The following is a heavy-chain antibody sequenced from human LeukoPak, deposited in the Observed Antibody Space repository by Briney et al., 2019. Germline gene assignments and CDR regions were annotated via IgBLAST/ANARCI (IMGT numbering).Heavy chain of an antibody. CDR3: ARAIYGSGSYRFDY. D-gene: IGHD3-10*01. J-gene: IGHJ4*02. Sequence: GGSLRLSCAASGFTFSSYDMHWVRQATGKGLEWVSAIGTAGDTYYPGSVKGRFTISRENAKNSLYLQMNSLRAGDTAVYYCARAIYGSGSYRFDYWGQGTLVTVSS. CDR2: IGTAGDT. V-gene: IGHV3-13*01. CDR1: GFTFSSYD.